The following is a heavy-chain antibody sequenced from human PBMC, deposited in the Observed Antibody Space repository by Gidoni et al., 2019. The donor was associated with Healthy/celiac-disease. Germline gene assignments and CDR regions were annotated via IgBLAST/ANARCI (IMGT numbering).Heavy chain of an antibody. V-gene: IGHV1-8*01. CDR3: ARVPPYYGSGSYRGRGWFDP. CDR2: MNPNSGNT. D-gene: IGHD3-10*01. Sequence: QVQLVQSGAEVKKPGASVKVSCKASGYTFTSYDINWVRQATGQGLEWMGWMNPNSGNTGYAQKFQGRVTMTRNTSISTAYMELSSLRSEDTAVYYCARVPPYYGSGSYRGRGWFDPWGQGTLVTVSS. J-gene: IGHJ5*02. CDR1: GYTFTSYD.